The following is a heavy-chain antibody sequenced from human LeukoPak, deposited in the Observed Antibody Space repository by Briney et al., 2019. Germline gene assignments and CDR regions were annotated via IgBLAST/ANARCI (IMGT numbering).Heavy chain of an antibody. CDR1: GGSFSGYY. CDR2: INHSGST. V-gene: IGHV4-34*01. D-gene: IGHD3-22*01. Sequence: SETLSLTCAVYGGSFSGYYWSWIRQPPGKGLEWIGEINHSGSTNYNPSLKSRVTISVEPSKNQFSLKLSSVTAADTAVYYYARTYYYDSSGYYHNYYFDYWGQGTLVTVSS. CDR3: ARTYYYDSSGYYHNYYFDY. J-gene: IGHJ4*02.